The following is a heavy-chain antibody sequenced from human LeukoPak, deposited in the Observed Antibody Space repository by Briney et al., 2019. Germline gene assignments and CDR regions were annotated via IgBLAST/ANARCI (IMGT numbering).Heavy chain of an antibody. CDR2: IIPILGIA. D-gene: IGHD6-6*01. J-gene: IGHJ4*02. CDR1: GGTFSSYA. Sequence: ASVKVSCKASGGTFSSYAISWVRQAPGQGLEWMGRIIPILGIANYAQKFQGRVTITADKSTSTAYMELSRLRSDDTAVYYCARDTAARHRTGDYWGQGTLVTVSS. V-gene: IGHV1-69*04. CDR3: ARDTAARHRTGDY.